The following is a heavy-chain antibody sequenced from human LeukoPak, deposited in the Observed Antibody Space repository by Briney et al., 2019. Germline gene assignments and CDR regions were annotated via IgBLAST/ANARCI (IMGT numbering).Heavy chain of an antibody. D-gene: IGHD6-13*01. CDR1: GFTFSSYS. CDR2: ISSRSSTI. V-gene: IGHV3-48*04. CDR3: AKDGQQLVTEVFSGMDV. Sequence: GGSLRLSCAASGFTFSSYSMNWVRQAPGKGLEWVSYISSRSSTIYYADSVKGRFTISRDNAKNSLYLQMNSLRAEDTALYYCAKDGQQLVTEVFSGMDVWGQGTTVTVSS. J-gene: IGHJ6*02.